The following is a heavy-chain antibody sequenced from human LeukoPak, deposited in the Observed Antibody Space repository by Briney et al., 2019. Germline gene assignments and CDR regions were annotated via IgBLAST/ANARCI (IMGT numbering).Heavy chain of an antibody. CDR1: GYTFTSYG. Sequence: ASVKVSCKASGYTFTSYGISWVRQAPGQGLEWMGWISAYNDNTNYAQKLQGRVTMTTDTSTSTAYMELRSLRSDDTAVYYCAKDGGPEGSSSTDYWGQGTLVTVSS. D-gene: IGHD6-6*01. CDR3: AKDGGPEGSSSTDY. V-gene: IGHV1-18*01. J-gene: IGHJ4*02. CDR2: ISAYNDNT.